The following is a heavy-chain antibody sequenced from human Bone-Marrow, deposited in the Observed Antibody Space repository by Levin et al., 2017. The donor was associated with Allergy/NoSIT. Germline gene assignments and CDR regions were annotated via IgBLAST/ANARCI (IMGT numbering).Heavy chain of an antibody. CDR2: IYPGDSDI. D-gene: IGHD3-10*01. V-gene: IGHV5-51*01. CDR3: ARAGTRSYASGSYSLH. CDR1: GYYFPDYW. Sequence: GESLKISCKGSGYYFPDYWIGWVRQMPGKGLEWMGIIYPGDSDIKYSPSFQGQVTISADKSISTAYLQWNNLQASDTAVYYCARAGTRSYASGSYSLHWGQGTLVTVSS. J-gene: IGHJ4*02.